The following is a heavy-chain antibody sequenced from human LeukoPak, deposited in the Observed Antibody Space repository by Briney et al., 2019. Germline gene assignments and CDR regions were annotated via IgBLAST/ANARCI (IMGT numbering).Heavy chain of an antibody. V-gene: IGHV1-69*05. CDR2: IIPIFGTA. J-gene: IGHJ5*02. CDR3: AGRWSSGSYYNNWFDP. Sequence: SVKVSCKASGGTFSSYAISWVRQAPGQGLEWMGRIIPIFGTANYAQKFQGRVTITTDESTSTAYMELSSLRSEDTAVYYCAGRWSSGSYYNNWFDPWGQGTLVTVSS. CDR1: GGTFSSYA. D-gene: IGHD3-10*01.